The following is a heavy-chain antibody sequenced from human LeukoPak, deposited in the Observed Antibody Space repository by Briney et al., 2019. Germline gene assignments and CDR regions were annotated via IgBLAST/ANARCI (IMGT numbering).Heavy chain of an antibody. CDR3: ARDGIVVVPAANFYYYYGMDV. CDR2: IIPIFGTA. J-gene: IGHJ6*02. Sequence: GASVKVSCKASGGTFSSYAIGWVRQAPGQGLEWMGGIIPIFGTANYAQKFQGRVTITADESTSTAYMELSSLRSEDTAVYYCARDGIVVVPAANFYYYYGMDVWGQGTTVTVSS. CDR1: GGTFSSYA. V-gene: IGHV1-69*13. D-gene: IGHD2-2*01.